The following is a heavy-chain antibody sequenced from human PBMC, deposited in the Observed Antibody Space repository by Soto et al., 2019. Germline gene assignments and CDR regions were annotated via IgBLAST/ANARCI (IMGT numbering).Heavy chain of an antibody. CDR2: IIPIFGTA. D-gene: IGHD3-22*01. CDR3: ASSSYYDSSGYYLTFLWFDP. Sequence: ASVKVSCKASGGTFSSYAISWVRQAPGQGLELMGGIIPIFGTANYAQKFQGRVTITADESTSTAYMELSSLRSEDTAVYYCASSSYYDSSGYYLTFLWFDPWGQGTLVTVYS. CDR1: GGTFSSYA. V-gene: IGHV1-69*13. J-gene: IGHJ5*02.